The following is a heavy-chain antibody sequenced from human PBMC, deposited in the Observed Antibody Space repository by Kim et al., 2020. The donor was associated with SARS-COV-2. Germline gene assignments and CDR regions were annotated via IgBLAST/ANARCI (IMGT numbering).Heavy chain of an antibody. Sequence: GGSLRLSCAASGFTFSSYAMSWVRQAPGKGLEWVSVIYSGGSSTYYADSVKGRFTISRDNSKNTLYLQMNSLRAEDTAVYYCAHGYYHTYYFDYWGQGTLVTVSS. J-gene: IGHJ4*02. V-gene: IGHV3-23*03. CDR3: AHGYYHTYYFDY. CDR2: IYSGGSST. CDR1: GFTFSSYA. D-gene: IGHD3-22*01.